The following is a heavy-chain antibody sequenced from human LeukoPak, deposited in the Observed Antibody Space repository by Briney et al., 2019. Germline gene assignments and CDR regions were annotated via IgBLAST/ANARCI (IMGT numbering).Heavy chain of an antibody. J-gene: IGHJ4*02. D-gene: IGHD5-24*01. CDR3: AREGDGYNYLPY. Sequence: PSETLSLTCTVSGGSISTYYGNWIRQAPGKGLEWIGYIYYSGSTNYNPSLKSRVTISVDTSRNQFSLKLSSVTAADTAVYYCAREGDGYNYLPYWGQGTLVTVSS. V-gene: IGHV4-59*12. CDR2: IYYSGST. CDR1: GGSISTYY.